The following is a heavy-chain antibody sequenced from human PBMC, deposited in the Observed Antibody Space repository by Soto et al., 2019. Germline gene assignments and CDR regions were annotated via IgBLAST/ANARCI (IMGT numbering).Heavy chain of an antibody. D-gene: IGHD1-26*01. J-gene: IGHJ6*03. CDR1: GDSFSAYY. CDR3: GRESGGATATLDYYYFYMDV. Sequence: QVQLVQSGAEVKKPGASVKVSCKTSGDSFSAYYLHWVRQAPGQGLEWLWWINPNGGATKYAQKFRGRVAMTKDTSIRTAYLELNSLRSDDTAIYYCGRESGGATATLDYYYFYMDVWGKGTTVTVSS. V-gene: IGHV1-2*02. CDR2: INPNGGAT.